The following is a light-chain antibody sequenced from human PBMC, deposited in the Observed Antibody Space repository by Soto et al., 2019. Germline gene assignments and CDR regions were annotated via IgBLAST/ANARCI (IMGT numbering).Light chain of an antibody. CDR3: QQYGRSPWT. Sequence: EIVLTQSPGTLSLSPGERATLSCRASQSVSRNNLAWYQQKPGQGPRLLIYGASSRATGIPDRFSGSGSGTDFTLTISGLEPEDFAVYHCQQYGRSPWTFGQGTKVDIK. J-gene: IGKJ1*01. V-gene: IGKV3-20*01. CDR2: GAS. CDR1: QSVSRNN.